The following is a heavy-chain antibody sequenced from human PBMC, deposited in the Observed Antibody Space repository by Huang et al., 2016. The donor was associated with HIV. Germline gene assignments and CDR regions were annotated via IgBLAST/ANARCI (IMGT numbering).Heavy chain of an antibody. V-gene: IGHV5-51*01. D-gene: IGHD5-18*01. Sequence: EVLLVQSGAELKEPGESLKISCKASGYGFSSYWIGWVGQKPGKGLEWMGIIYPRDSKTKYSPAFDGQVTISADKSTRTAYLQWESLKAPDTAIYFCARQVDGFRSHFDFWGQGTLVSVSS. CDR1: GYGFSSYW. J-gene: IGHJ4*02. CDR2: IYPRDSKT. CDR3: ARQVDGFRSHFDF.